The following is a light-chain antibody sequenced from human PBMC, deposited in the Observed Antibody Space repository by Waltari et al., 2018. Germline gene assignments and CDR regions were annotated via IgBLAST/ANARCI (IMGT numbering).Light chain of an antibody. V-gene: IGKV4-1*01. CDR2: WAS. CDR3: HQYYANPQT. Sequence: DIVMTQSPDSLAVSLGERATINCKSSQSVLYSSNNKNYLAWYQHKSGQPPKLVSYWASARESGVPDRFSGSGYGTDFILTINNLQPEDVAVYYCHQYYANPQTFGQGTRVEIK. J-gene: IGKJ1*01. CDR1: QSVLYSSNNKNY.